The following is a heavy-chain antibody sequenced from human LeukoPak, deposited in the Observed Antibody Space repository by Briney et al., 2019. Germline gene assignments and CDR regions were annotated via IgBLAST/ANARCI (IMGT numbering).Heavy chain of an antibody. Sequence: GGSLRLSCAASGFTFSSYGMHWDRQAPGKGLEWVAVIWYDGSNKYYADSVKGRFTISRDNSKNTLYLQMNSLRAEDTAVYYCARGYYYDSSGYYYDYWGQGTLVTVSS. CDR1: GFTFSSYG. CDR2: IWYDGSNK. D-gene: IGHD3-22*01. CDR3: ARGYYYDSSGYYYDY. J-gene: IGHJ4*02. V-gene: IGHV3-33*01.